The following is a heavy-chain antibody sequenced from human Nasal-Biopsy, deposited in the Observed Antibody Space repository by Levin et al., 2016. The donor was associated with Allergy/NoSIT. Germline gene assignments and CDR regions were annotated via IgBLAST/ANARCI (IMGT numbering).Heavy chain of an antibody. CDR2: ISYDGTDK. CDR1: GFPFRSYG. CDR3: AKERREGIQLWSAHYFDY. V-gene: IGHV3-30*18. J-gene: IGHJ4*02. Sequence: GESLKISCTASGFPFRSYGIHWVRQAPGKGLEWVAYISYDGTDKYYADPVKGRFTISRDNSKNTVYVQMTSLRGDDTALYHCAKERREGIQLWSAHYFDYWGQGTLVTVSS. D-gene: IGHD5-18*01.